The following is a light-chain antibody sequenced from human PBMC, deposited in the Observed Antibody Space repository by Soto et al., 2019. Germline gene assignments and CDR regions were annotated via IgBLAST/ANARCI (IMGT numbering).Light chain of an antibody. V-gene: IGKV3-15*01. CDR1: QSVSSN. Sequence: EIVMTQSPATLSVSPGERATLSCRASQSVSSNLAWYQQKPGQAPRLLIYGASPRATGIPARFSGSGSGTEFTLNISSLQSEDFAVYYCQQYNNWPGTFGQGTKVEIK. CDR2: GAS. CDR3: QQYNNWPGT. J-gene: IGKJ1*01.